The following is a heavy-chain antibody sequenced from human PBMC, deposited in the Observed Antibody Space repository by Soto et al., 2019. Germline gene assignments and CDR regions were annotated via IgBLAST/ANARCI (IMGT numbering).Heavy chain of an antibody. CDR2: IIPILGIA. D-gene: IGHD1-1*01. Sequence: SVKVSCKASGGTFSSYTISWVRQAPGQGLEWMGRIIPILGIANYAQKFQGRVTITADKSTSTAYMELSSLRSEDTAVYYCARNAVSGDRTLDYWGQGTLVTVSS. CDR1: GGTFSSYT. CDR3: ARNAVSGDRTLDY. V-gene: IGHV1-69*02. J-gene: IGHJ4*02.